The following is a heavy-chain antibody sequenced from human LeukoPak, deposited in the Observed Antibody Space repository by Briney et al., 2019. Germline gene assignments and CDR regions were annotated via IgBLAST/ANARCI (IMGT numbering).Heavy chain of an antibody. CDR1: GFTVSSNY. D-gene: IGHD2-15*01. Sequence: GGSLRLSCAASGFTVSSNYMSWVRQAPGKVLEWVSVIYSGGSTYYADSVKGRFTISRDNSKNTLYLQMNSLRAEDTAVYYCARASVGLYYGMDVWGQGTTVSVSS. J-gene: IGHJ6*01. CDR2: IYSGGST. V-gene: IGHV3-66*01. CDR3: ARASVGLYYGMDV.